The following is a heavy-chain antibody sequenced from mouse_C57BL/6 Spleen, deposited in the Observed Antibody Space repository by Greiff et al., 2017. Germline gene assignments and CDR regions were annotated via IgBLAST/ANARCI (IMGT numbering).Heavy chain of an antibody. V-gene: IGHV1-52*01. CDR3: ARGYDYFDY. D-gene: IGHD2-2*01. CDR1: GYTFTSYW. CDR2: IDTSDSET. J-gene: IGHJ2*01. Sequence: VQLQQSGAELVRPGSSVKLSCKASGYTFTSYWMHWVKQRPIQGLEWIGNIDTSDSETHYNQKFKDKATLTVDKSSSTAYMPLSSLTSEDSAVYYCARGYDYFDYWGQGTTLTVSS.